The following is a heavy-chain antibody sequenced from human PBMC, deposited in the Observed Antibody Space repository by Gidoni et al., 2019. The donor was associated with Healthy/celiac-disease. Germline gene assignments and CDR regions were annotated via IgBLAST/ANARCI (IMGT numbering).Heavy chain of an antibody. V-gene: IGHV3-66*01. CDR3: AIGGGPLQH. CDR1: GFTVSSNY. D-gene: IGHD2-15*01. CDR2: IYSGGST. J-gene: IGHJ1*01. Sequence: EVQLVETGGGLVQPGGSRRVSCAASGFTVSSNYMSWVRQAPGKGLAWVSVIYSGGSTYYADSVKGRFPISRDNSKNALYLQMNSLSAEDTAVYYCAIGGGPLQHWGQGTLVTVSS.